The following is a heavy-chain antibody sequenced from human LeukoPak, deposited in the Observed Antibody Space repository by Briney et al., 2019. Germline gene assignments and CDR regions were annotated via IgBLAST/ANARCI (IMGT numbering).Heavy chain of an antibody. Sequence: KASGTLSLTCAVSGGSISSSNWWSWVRQPPGKGLEWIGEIYHSGSTNYNPSLKSRVTISVDTSKNQFSLKLSSVTAADTAVYYCAGGNYYDSSEFDYWGQGTLVTVSS. CDR2: IYHSGST. D-gene: IGHD3-22*01. CDR1: GGSISSSNW. J-gene: IGHJ4*02. CDR3: AGGNYYDSSEFDY. V-gene: IGHV4-4*02.